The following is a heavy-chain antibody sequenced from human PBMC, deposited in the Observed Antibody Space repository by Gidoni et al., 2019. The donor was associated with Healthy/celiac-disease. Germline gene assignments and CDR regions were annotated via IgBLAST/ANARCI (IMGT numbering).Heavy chain of an antibody. Sequence: QVQLQESGPGLVKPSQTLSLTCTVSGGPISSGNYYCSWIRQPAGKGLEWIGRIYTSGSTNYNPSLKSRVTMSVDTSKNQFSLKLSSVTAADTAVYYCARDLAGRGWFDPWGQGTLVTVSS. CDR3: ARDLAGRGWFDP. CDR2: IYTSGST. J-gene: IGHJ5*02. V-gene: IGHV4-61*02. D-gene: IGHD3-10*01. CDR1: GGPISSGNYY.